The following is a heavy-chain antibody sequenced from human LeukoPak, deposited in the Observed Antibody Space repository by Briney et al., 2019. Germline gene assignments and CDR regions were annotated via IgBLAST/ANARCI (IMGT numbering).Heavy chain of an antibody. V-gene: IGHV3-33*01. J-gene: IGHJ3*02. CDR1: GFTFSSYG. D-gene: IGHD2-2*01. CDR3: ARDGGGGGCTSCLIDAFDI. CDR2: IWYDGSNK. Sequence: GRSLRLSCAASGFTFSSYGMHWVRQAPGKGLEWVAVIWYDGSNKYYADSVKGRFTISRDNSKNTLYPQMNSLRAEDTAVYYCARDGGGGGCTSCLIDAFDIWGQGTMVTVSS.